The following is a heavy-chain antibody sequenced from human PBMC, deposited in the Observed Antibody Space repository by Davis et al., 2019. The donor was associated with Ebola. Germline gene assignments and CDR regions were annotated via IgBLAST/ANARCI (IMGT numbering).Heavy chain of an antibody. CDR1: GGSISSSNW. V-gene: IGHV4-4*02. CDR2: IYHSGST. J-gene: IGHJ4*02. CDR3: ARHEGYNTFDY. D-gene: IGHD5-24*01. Sequence: MPSETLSLTCAVSGGSISSSNWWSWVRQPPGKGLEWIGEIYHSGSTNYNPSLKSRVTISVDTSKNQFSLKLSSVTAADTAVYYCARHEGYNTFDYWGQGTLVTVSS.